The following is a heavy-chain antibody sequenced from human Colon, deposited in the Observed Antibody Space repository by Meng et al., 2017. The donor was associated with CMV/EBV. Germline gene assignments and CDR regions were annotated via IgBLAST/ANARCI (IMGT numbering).Heavy chain of an antibody. V-gene: IGHV1-3*01. Sequence: QVQLVQSGAEVKKAGASVRVSCKASGYSFSNYVLHWVRQAPGQGLEWMGWISPGDDNGKYSQKFQGRVAITKDTSASTAYLDLSSLKSEDTAVHYCAITSLFDYWGQGTLVTVSS. J-gene: IGHJ4*02. CDR3: AITSLFDY. CDR2: ISPGDDNG. CDR1: GYSFSNYV.